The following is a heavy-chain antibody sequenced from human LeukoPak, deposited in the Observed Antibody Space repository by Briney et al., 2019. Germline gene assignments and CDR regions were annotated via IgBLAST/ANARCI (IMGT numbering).Heavy chain of an antibody. CDR1: GYSFSAFS. V-gene: IGHV1-2*02. J-gene: IGHJ4*02. CDR3: ARLGTGYSLSY. Sequence: ASVKVSCKASGYSFSAFSIVWVRQAPGRGLEWMGWIHPHSGGTAYGKAFQGRVALTRGASISTAYMELNSLASDDAAVYYCARLGTGYSLSYWGQGTLITVSS. D-gene: IGHD5-18*01. CDR2: IHPHSGGT.